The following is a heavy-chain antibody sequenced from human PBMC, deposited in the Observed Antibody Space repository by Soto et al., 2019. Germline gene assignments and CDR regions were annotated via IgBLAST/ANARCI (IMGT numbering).Heavy chain of an antibody. Sequence: GGSLRLSCAASGFTFSSYSMNWVRQAPGKGLEWVSSISSSSSYIYYADSVKGRFTISGDNAKNSLYLQMNSLRAEDTAVYYCARAGAVADLDYYYGMDVWGQGTTVTVSS. CDR1: GFTFSSYS. D-gene: IGHD6-19*01. V-gene: IGHV3-21*01. J-gene: IGHJ6*02. CDR2: ISSSSSYI. CDR3: ARAGAVADLDYYYGMDV.